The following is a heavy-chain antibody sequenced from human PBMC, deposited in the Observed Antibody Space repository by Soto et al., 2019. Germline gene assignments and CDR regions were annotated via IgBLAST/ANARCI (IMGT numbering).Heavy chain of an antibody. CDR1: GFTFSSYA. J-gene: IGHJ4*02. V-gene: IGHV3-30*14. CDR2: VSHDGKSG. Sequence: QVQLVESGGGVVQPGRSLRLSCAASGFTFSSYAMHWVRRAPGKGLEWVAAVSHDGKSGFYADSVSGRFTVSRDNSNNLVYLQMDRLRPEDTALLCCARLDKFDGGWSWGQGTAVTVSS. D-gene: IGHD6-19*01. CDR3: ARLDKFDGGWS.